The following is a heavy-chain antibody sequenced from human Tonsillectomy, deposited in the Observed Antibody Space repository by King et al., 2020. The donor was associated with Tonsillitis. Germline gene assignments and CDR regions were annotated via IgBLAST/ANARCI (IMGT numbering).Heavy chain of an antibody. CDR3: ANPAYPTSPTPTAWQDTYGMDV. D-gene: IGHD3-16*01. CDR2: ISGSGGST. CDR1: GFTFSSYA. Sequence: VQLVESGGGLVQPGGSLRLTCAASGFTFSSYAMSWVRQAPRKGLEWVSAISGSGGSTYYADSVKGRFTISRDNSKNTLYLQMNSLRAEDTAVYYCANPAYPTSPTPTAWQDTYGMDVWGQGTTVTVSS. V-gene: IGHV3-23*04. J-gene: IGHJ6*02.